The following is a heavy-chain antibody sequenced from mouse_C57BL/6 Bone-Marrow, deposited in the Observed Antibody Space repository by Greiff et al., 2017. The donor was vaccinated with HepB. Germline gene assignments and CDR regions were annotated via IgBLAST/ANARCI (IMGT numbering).Heavy chain of an antibody. CDR3: TRYDYSNYALLFDY. CDR2: IDPETGGT. V-gene: IGHV1-15*01. D-gene: IGHD2-5*01. J-gene: IGHJ2*01. CDR1: GYTFTDYE. Sequence: QVQLQQSGAELVRPGASVTLSCKASGYTFTDYEMHWVKQTPVHGLEWIGAIDPETGGTAYNQKFKGKAILTADKSSSTAYMELRSLTSEDSAVYYCTRYDYSNYALLFDYWGQGTTLTVSS.